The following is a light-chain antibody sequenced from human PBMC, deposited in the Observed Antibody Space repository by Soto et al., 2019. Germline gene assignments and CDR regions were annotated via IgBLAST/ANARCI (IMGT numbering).Light chain of an antibody. CDR3: QQYLTSPKT. J-gene: IGKJ1*01. CDR1: QYINTR. V-gene: IGKV3-20*01. Sequence: EIVLTQSPATLSSFPGDRVTLSCRASQYINTRLAWYQHRPGQAPRLLIYHTSLRAAGIPERFSGSGAGTDFTLTISRLEPEDFAVYYCQQYLTSPKTFGQGTKVDIK. CDR2: HTS.